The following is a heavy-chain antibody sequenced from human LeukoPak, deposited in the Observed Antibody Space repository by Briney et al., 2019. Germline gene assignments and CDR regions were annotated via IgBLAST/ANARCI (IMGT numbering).Heavy chain of an antibody. CDR2: MYLSGTT. D-gene: IGHD3-22*01. J-gene: IGHJ4*02. V-gene: IGHV4-4*02. CDR1: GDSINSLDL. CDR3: AGLVGRYSSGLYYYYFDY. Sequence: SATLSLTCTVSGDSINSLDLWSWVRQPPGKGLEWIGEMYLSGTTHSNPSVKSRVTISIDKSKNQFFLNLSSVTAADTAVYYCAGLVGRYSSGLYYYYFDYWGQGTLVTVSS.